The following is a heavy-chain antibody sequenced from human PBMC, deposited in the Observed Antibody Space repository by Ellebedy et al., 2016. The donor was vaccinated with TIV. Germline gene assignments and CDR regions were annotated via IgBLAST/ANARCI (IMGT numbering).Heavy chain of an antibody. D-gene: IGHD1-1*01. Sequence: GESLKISCGAFGFTFSRFWMAWLRQAPGKGLEWVAHIKYDEIEKYHMDSVKGRFTISRDNARNSLYLQMNSLTVDDTAIYYCARDTVEVPRGDAFDLWGQGTMVTVSS. J-gene: IGHJ3*01. V-gene: IGHV3-7*04. CDR3: ARDTVEVPRGDAFDL. CDR1: GFTFSRFW. CDR2: IKYDEIEK.